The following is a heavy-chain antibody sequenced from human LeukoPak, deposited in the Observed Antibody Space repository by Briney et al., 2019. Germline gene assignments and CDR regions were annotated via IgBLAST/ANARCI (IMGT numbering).Heavy chain of an antibody. CDR1: GFTFSSYE. CDR2: ISGGSSNI. J-gene: IGHJ5*02. CDR3: ARGVAGLFDP. D-gene: IGHD2-15*01. V-gene: IGHV3-21*01. Sequence: GGSLRLSCAASGFTFSSYEMNWVRQAPGRGLEWVSSISGGSSNIDYADSVKGRFTISRDNAKNTLYLQMNSLRAEDTAVYYCARGVAGLFDPWGQGTLVTVSS.